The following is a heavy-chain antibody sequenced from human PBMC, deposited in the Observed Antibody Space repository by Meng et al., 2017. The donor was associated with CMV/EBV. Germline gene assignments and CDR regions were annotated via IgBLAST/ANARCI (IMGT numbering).Heavy chain of an antibody. CDR1: GGSISSSSYY. CDR2: IYYSGST. D-gene: IGHD3-10*01. J-gene: IGHJ4*02. Sequence: QLQLQESGPGLAKPAETLSLTCTVSGGSISSSSYYWGWIRQPPGKGLEWIGSIYYSGSTYYNPSLKSRVTISVDTSKNQFSLKLSSVTAADTAVYYCVTWLWFGELSGYYFDYWGQGTLVTVSS. CDR3: VTWLWFGELSGYYFDY. V-gene: IGHV4-39*07.